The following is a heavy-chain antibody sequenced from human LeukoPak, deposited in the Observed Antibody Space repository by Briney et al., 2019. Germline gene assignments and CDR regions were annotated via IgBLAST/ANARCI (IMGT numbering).Heavy chain of an antibody. J-gene: IGHJ4*02. V-gene: IGHV4-30-2*01. CDR1: GGSISSGGYS. D-gene: IGHD3-10*01. CDR2: IYHSGST. CDR3: ASAGSGSYYNY. Sequence: SQTLSLTCAVSGGSISSGGYSWSWIRQPPGKGLEWIGYIYHSGSTYYNPSLKSRVTISVDRSKNQFSLKLSSVTAADTAVYYCASAGSGSYYNYWGQGTLVTVSS.